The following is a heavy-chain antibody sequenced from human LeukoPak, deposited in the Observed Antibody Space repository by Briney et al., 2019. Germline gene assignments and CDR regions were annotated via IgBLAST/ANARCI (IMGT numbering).Heavy chain of an antibody. V-gene: IGHV4-4*07. D-gene: IGHD3-3*01. CDR2: IYTSGST. CDR3: ARDRAIFGVVPPYNWFDP. J-gene: IGHJ5*02. CDR1: GGSISSYY. Sequence: SETLSLTCTVSGGSISSYYWSWIRQPAGKGLEWIGRIYTSGSTNYNPSLKSRVTMSVDTSKNQFSLKLSSVTAADTAVYYCARDRAIFGVVPPYNWFDPWGQGTLVTVSS.